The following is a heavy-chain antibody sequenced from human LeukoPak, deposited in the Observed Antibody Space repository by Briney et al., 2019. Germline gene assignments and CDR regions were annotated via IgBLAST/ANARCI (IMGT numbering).Heavy chain of an antibody. Sequence: SSGKVSCKASGYTFTGYYMHWVRQAPGQGLEGMGWINPNSGVTDYAQEFQGRVTMTRDTSISTAYMELSRLRSDDTAVYYCARDTAMVTYWFDPWGQGTLVTVSS. J-gene: IGHJ5*02. CDR2: INPNSGVT. V-gene: IGHV1-2*02. CDR3: ARDTAMVTYWFDP. CDR1: GYTFTGYY. D-gene: IGHD5-18*01.